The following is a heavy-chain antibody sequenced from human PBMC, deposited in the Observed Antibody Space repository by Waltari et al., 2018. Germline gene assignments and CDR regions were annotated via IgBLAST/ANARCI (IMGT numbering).Heavy chain of an antibody. J-gene: IGHJ4*02. D-gene: IGHD2-2*01. CDR2: ISHYGTT. V-gene: IGHV4-4*02. Sequence: QVQLQESGPGLVKPSGTLSLTCAVSGDSISRSDWWNWVRQSPGKGLEWIGEISHYGTTKYNPSLKIRVTISLDTSKNHFSLNLSSVTAADTAVYYCARVLLGCSYTSCYLDNWGPGTLVTVSP. CDR1: GDSISRSDW. CDR3: ARVLLGCSYTSCYLDN.